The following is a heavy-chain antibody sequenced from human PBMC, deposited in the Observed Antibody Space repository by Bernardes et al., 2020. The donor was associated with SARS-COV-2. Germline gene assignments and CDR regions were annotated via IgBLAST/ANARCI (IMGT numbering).Heavy chain of an antibody. Sequence: GGSLRLSCADSGFTFSSYGMHWVRQGPGKGLEWVAVISYDGSNKYYADSVKGRFTISRDNSKNTLYLQMNSLRAEDTAVYYCAKDQLYYDILTGYYPSSNYYYYYGMDVWGQGTTVTVSS. CDR1: GFTFSSYG. CDR2: ISYDGSNK. V-gene: IGHV3-30*18. CDR3: AKDQLYYDILTGYYPSSNYYYYYGMDV. D-gene: IGHD3-9*01. J-gene: IGHJ6*02.